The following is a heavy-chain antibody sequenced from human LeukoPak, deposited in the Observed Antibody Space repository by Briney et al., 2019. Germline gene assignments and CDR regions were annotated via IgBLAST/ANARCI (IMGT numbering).Heavy chain of an antibody. V-gene: IGHV1-24*01. D-gene: IGHD2/OR15-2a*01. CDR3: ASISSHFLRPPYFAY. CDR1: GYTLTELS. J-gene: IGHJ4*02. CDR2: FDPEDGET. Sequence: ASVKVSCKVSGYTLTELSMHWVRQAPGKGLEWMGGFDPEDGETIYAQKFQGRVTMTEDTSTDTAYMELSSLRSEDTAVYYCASISSHFLRPPYFAYWGQGTLVTVSS.